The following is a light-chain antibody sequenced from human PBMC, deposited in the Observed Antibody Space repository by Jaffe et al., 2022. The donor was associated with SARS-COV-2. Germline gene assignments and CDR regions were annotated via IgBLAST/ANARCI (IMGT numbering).Light chain of an antibody. Sequence: QSALTQPRSVSGSPGQAVTISCTGTSSDVGGYNYVSWYQQHPGKAPKLMIYDVTKRASGVPDRFSGSKSGNTASLTISGLQAEDEADYHCCSYAGSYSWVFGGAGSYTWVFGGGTKLTVL. J-gene: IGLJ3*02. V-gene: IGLV2-11*01. CDR1: SSDVGGYNY. CDR3: CSYAGSYSWVFGGAGSYTWV. CDR2: DVT.